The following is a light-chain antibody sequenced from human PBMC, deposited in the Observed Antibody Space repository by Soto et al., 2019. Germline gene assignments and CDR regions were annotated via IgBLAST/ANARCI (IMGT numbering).Light chain of an antibody. CDR2: GNI. CDR1: SSNIGTGYH. V-gene: IGLV1-40*03. CDR3: QSYDSSLSVMV. J-gene: IGLJ2*01. Sequence: QAVVTQPPSVSGAPGQRVTISCTGSSSNIGTGYHVHWYQHIPGTAPKLLIFGNINRPSGVPDRFSASKSGASASLAIAGLQSEDEAYYYCQSYDSSLSVMVFGGGTKVTVL.